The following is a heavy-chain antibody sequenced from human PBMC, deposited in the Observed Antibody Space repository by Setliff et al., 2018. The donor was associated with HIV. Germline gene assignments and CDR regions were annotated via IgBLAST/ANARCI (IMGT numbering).Heavy chain of an antibody. J-gene: IGHJ3*02. CDR1: GFSLSDHW. D-gene: IGHD2-2*01. Sequence: GGSLRLSCVGSGFSLSDHWMSWVRQAPGNGLEWVANINRDGSAKNYVDSVRGRFTISRDNAKNSLYLHMNSLRADDTAVYFCVRNRAQIGVVNMGAFHMWGQGTLVTVSS. V-gene: IGHV3-7*01. CDR3: VRNRAQIGVVNMGAFHM. CDR2: INRDGSAK.